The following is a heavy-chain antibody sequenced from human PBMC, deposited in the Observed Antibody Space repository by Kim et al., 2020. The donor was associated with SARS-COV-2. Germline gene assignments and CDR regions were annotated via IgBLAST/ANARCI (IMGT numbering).Heavy chain of an antibody. D-gene: IGHD3-9*01. CDR2: ISAYNGNT. J-gene: IGHJ4*02. Sequence: ASVKVSCQASGYTFATYGISWVRQAPGQGLEWLGWISAYNGNTHYAQRLQGRVTVTTDTSPDTAYMDLRSLRSDDTAVYYCARARSSDDTSFPFDHWGQGTLGTVSP. CDR1: GYTFATYG. V-gene: IGHV1-18*01. CDR3: ARARSSDDTSFPFDH.